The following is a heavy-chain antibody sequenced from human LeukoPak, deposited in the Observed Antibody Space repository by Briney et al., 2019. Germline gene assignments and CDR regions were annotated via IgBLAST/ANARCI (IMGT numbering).Heavy chain of an antibody. CDR2: IRYDGSNK. V-gene: IGHV3-30*02. Sequence: GGSLRLSCAASGCTFSSYGMHWVRKAPGKGLEWVAFIRYDGSNKYYADSVKGRFTISRENSKNTLYLQMNSLRAEDTAVYDCAKERDTAMVTIDYWGQATLVTVSS. J-gene: IGHJ4*02. D-gene: IGHD5-18*01. CDR3: AKERDTAMVTIDY. CDR1: GCTFSSYG.